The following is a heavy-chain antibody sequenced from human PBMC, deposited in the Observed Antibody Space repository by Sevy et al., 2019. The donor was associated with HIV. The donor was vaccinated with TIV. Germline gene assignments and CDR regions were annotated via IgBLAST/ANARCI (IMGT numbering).Heavy chain of an antibody. CDR2: IKQDGSEK. CDR3: ARDQSYYYDSSGYYYRYDAFDI. CDR1: GFTFSSYW. V-gene: IGHV3-7*03. Sequence: GGSLRLSCAASGFTFSSYWMSWVRQAPGKGLEWVANIKQDGSEKYYVDSVKGRFTISRDNAKNSLYLQMNSPRAEDTAVYYCARDQSYYYDSSGYYYRYDAFDIWGQGTMVTVSS. D-gene: IGHD3-22*01. J-gene: IGHJ3*02.